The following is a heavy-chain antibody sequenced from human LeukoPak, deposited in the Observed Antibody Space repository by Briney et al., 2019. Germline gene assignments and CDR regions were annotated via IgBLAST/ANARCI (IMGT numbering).Heavy chain of an antibody. V-gene: IGHV3-48*04. CDR2: ISGSGSSR. CDR1: GITFSSYG. CDR3: ARDYGGSSPFDY. D-gene: IGHD4-23*01. J-gene: IGHJ4*02. Sequence: PGGSLRLSCAASGITFSSYGMSWVRQAPGKGLEWVSGISGSGSSRYYEDSVKGRFTISRDNAKNSLYLHMNSLRAEDTAVYYCARDYGGSSPFDYWGQGTLVTVSS.